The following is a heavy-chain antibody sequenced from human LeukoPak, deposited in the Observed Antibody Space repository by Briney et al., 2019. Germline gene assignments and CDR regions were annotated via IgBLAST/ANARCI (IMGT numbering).Heavy chain of an antibody. CDR2: INPNSGGT. V-gene: IGHV1-2*02. CDR1: GYTFTSYD. Sequence: ASVKVSCKASGYTFTSYDINWVRQATGQGLEWMGWINPNSGGTNYAQKFQGRVTMTRDTSISTAYMELSRLRSDDTAVYYCARDLLRVLIAARPGVLRFWGQGTLVTVSS. D-gene: IGHD6-6*01. J-gene: IGHJ4*02. CDR3: ARDLLRVLIAARPGVLRF.